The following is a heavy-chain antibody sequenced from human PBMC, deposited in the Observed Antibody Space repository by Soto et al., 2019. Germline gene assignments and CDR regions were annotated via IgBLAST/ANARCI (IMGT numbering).Heavy chain of an antibody. CDR2: ISWDGGST. CDR3: AKGPEIDNYYYYGMDV. Sequence: EVQLVESGGVVVQPGGSLRLSCAASGFTFDDYTMHWVRQAPGKGLEWVSLISWDGGSTYYADSVKGRFTISRDNSKNSLYLQMNSLRTEDTALYYCAKGPEIDNYYYYGMDVWGQGTTVTVSS. CDR1: GFTFDDYT. J-gene: IGHJ6*02. V-gene: IGHV3-43*01.